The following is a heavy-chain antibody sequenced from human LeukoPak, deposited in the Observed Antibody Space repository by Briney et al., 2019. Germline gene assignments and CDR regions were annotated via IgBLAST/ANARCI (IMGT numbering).Heavy chain of an antibody. J-gene: IGHJ2*01. CDR2: IY. CDR3: ARHFHPAETTGGYFDL. CDR1: GYNFASSW. D-gene: IGHD4-17*01. Sequence: GESLQISCKGSGYNFASSWIAWVRQVPGKGLEWMGIIYSASFQGQVTISVDKSINTAYLQWSSLEASDTAMYYCARHFHPAETTGGYFDLWGRGTLVTVSA. V-gene: IGHV5-51*01.